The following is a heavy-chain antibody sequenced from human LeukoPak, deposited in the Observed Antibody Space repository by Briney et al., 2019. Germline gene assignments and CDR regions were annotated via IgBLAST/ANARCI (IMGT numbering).Heavy chain of an antibody. D-gene: IGHD3-9*01. Sequence: SETLSPTCTVSGYSISSGYYWGWIRQPPGKGLEWIGSIYHSGSTYYNPSLKSRVTISVDTSKNQFSLKLSSVTAADTAVYYCARAGYDILTGYYRWYYFDYWGQGTLVTVSS. CDR3: ARAGYDILTGYYRWYYFDY. J-gene: IGHJ4*02. CDR2: IYHSGST. V-gene: IGHV4-38-2*02. CDR1: GYSISSGYY.